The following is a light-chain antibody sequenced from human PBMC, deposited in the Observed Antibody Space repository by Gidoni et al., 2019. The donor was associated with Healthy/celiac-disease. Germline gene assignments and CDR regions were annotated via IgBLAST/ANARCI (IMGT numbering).Light chain of an antibody. CDR1: SSNIGSNN. Sequence: TISCSGSSSNIGSNNVTWDQQLPGTAPKLLIYSNNQRPSGVPDRFSGSKSGTSASLAISGLQSEDEADYYCAAWDDSLNGWVFGGGTKLTVL. J-gene: IGLJ3*02. CDR2: SNN. CDR3: AAWDDSLNGWV. V-gene: IGLV1-44*01.